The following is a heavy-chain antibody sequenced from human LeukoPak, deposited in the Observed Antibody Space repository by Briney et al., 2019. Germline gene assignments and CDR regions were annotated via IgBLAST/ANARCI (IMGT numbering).Heavy chain of an antibody. V-gene: IGHV3-23*01. Sequence: PGGSLRLSCAASGFTFSSYAMSWVRQAPGKGLEWVSAISGSGGSTYYADSVKGRFTISRDNSKNTLYLQMNSLRAEDTAVYYCAILAGWQRYHYGMDVWGQGTTVTVSS. D-gene: IGHD6-25*01. J-gene: IGHJ6*02. CDR2: ISGSGGST. CDR3: AILAGWQRYHYGMDV. CDR1: GFTFSSYA.